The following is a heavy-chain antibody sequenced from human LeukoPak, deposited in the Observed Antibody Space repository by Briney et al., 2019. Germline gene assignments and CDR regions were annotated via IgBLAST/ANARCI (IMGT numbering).Heavy chain of an antibody. D-gene: IGHD3-22*01. Sequence: PGGSLRLSCAASGFTFSSYAMSWVRQAPGKGLEWVSAISGGGGSTYYADSVKGRFTISRDNSKNTLYLQMNSLRAEDTAVYYCAKPTYYYDSSGSRNYYFDYWGQGTLVTVSS. CDR1: GFTFSSYA. J-gene: IGHJ4*02. V-gene: IGHV3-23*01. CDR3: AKPTYYYDSSGSRNYYFDY. CDR2: ISGGGGST.